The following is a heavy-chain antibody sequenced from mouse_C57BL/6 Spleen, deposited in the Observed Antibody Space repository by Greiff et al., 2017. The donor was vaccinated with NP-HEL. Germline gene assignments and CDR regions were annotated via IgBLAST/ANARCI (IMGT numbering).Heavy chain of an antibody. D-gene: IGHD3-2*02. CDR3: AQTAQAAWFAY. CDR2: INPNNGGT. V-gene: IGHV1-22*01. J-gene: IGHJ3*01. CDR1: GYTFTDYN. Sequence: EVQLVESGPELVKPGASVKMSCKASGYTFTDYNMHWVKQSHGKSLEWIGYINPNNGGTSYNQKFKGKATLTVNKSSSTAYMELRSLTSEDSAVYYCAQTAQAAWFAYWGQGTLVTVSA.